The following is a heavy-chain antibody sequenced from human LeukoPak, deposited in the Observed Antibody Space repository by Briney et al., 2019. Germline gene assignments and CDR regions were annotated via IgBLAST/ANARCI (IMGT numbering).Heavy chain of an antibody. CDR2: ITSTSSAT. J-gene: IGHJ4*02. Sequence: GGFLRLSCAASGFKFSSFSMGWVRQAPGKGLEWLSYITSTSSATYYADSLQGRFTISRDNAKNSLYLQINSLRADDTAVYYCARAIASYGDSAYWGQGTLVTVSS. V-gene: IGHV3-48*04. CDR3: ARAIASYGDSAY. CDR1: GFKFSSFS. D-gene: IGHD5-18*01.